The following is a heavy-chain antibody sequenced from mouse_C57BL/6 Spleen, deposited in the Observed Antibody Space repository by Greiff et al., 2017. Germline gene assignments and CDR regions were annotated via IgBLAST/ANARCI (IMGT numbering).Heavy chain of an antibody. V-gene: IGHV1-64*01. CDR3: ARSGLLRYAMDY. CDR2: IHPNSGST. Sequence: VQLQQPGAELVKPGASVKLSCKASGYTFTSYWLHWVKQRPGQGLEWIGMIHPNSGSTNYNEKFKSKATLTVDKSSSTAYMQLSSLTSEDSAVYYCARSGLLRYAMDYWGQGTSVTVSS. CDR1: GYTFTSYW. J-gene: IGHJ4*01. D-gene: IGHD2-10*01.